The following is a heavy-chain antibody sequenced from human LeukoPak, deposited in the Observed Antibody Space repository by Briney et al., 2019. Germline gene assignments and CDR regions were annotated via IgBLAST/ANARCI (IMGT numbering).Heavy chain of an antibody. Sequence: AAVKVSCKASGYTFTNYYIHCVRQAPGQGLEWMGIINPGGRSTSYAQKFQGRVTMTRDTSTSTVYMELSSLRSEDTAVYYCAREIGPIQLHLWGSAFDYWGQGTLVTVSS. D-gene: IGHD5-24*01. J-gene: IGHJ4*02. V-gene: IGHV1-46*01. CDR1: GYTFTNYY. CDR3: AREIGPIQLHLWGSAFDY. CDR2: INPGGRST.